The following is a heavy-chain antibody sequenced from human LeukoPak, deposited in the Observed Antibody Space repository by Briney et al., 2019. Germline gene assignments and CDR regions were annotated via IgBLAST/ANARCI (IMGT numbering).Heavy chain of an antibody. Sequence: GGSLRLSCAASGFTFSSYWMTWVRQAPGKGLEWVANIKQDASERYYVDSVKGRFTISRDDAKNSLYLQMNSLRAEDTAVYYCATPTAGTWHFDYWGQGTLVTVSS. CDR2: IKQDASER. D-gene: IGHD1-1*01. V-gene: IGHV3-7*01. CDR1: GFTFSSYW. J-gene: IGHJ4*02. CDR3: ATPTAGTWHFDY.